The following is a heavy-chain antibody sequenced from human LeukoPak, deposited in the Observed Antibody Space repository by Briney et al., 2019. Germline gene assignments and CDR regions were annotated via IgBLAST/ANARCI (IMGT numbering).Heavy chain of an antibody. V-gene: IGHV4-59*01. D-gene: IGHD3-3*01. J-gene: IGHJ4*02. CDR1: GGSISSYY. Sequence: PSETLSLTCTVSGGSISSYYWSWIRQPPGKGLEWIGYIYYSGSTNYNPSLKSRVTISVDTSKNQFSLKLSSVTAADTAVYYCARVRGEDDFWSGYLLDYWGQGTLVTVSS. CDR3: ARVRGEDDFWSGYLLDY. CDR2: IYYSGST.